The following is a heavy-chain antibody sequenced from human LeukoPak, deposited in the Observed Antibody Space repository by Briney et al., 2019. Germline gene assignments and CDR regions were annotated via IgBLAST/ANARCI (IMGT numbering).Heavy chain of an antibody. CDR1: GGTFSSYA. CDR3: ARRYCSGGSCYAPIDY. J-gene: IGHJ4*02. V-gene: IGHV1-69*04. D-gene: IGHD2-15*01. CDR2: IIPILGIA. Sequence: SVNVSCKASGGTFSSYAISWVRPAPGQGLEWMGRIIPILGIANYAQKFQGRVTITADKSTSTAYMELSSLRSEDTAVYYWARRYCSGGSCYAPIDYWGQGTLVTVSS.